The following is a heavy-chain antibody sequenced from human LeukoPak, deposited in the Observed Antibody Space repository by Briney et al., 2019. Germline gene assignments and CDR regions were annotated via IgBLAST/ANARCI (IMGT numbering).Heavy chain of an antibody. V-gene: IGHV3-23*01. CDR2: TTGSSDNE. CDR1: GFTYHNYA. J-gene: IGHJ4*02. CDR3: GKDQGTHGCIIDS. Sequence: GGSVRLFCGACGFTYHNYAMRWVRQAPAKGLEWVSATTGSSDNEYYAHSVSGRFNISRDNYENTLFLQMNSLRAEDTAVYYCGKDQGTHGCIIDSWGQGTLVTVSS. D-gene: IGHD3-3*02.